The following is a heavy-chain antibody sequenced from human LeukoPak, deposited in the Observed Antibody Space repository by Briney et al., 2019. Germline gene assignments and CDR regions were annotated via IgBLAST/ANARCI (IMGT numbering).Heavy chain of an antibody. CDR3: ARTTVTTVTWGMDV. D-gene: IGHD4-17*01. CDR1: GVSISSYY. J-gene: IGHJ6*02. V-gene: IGHV4-59*01. CDR2: IYYSGST. Sequence: SETLSLTCTVSGVSISSYYWSWIRQPPGKGLEWIGYIYYSGSTNYNPSLKSRVTISVDTSKNQFSLKLSSVTAADTAVYYCARTTVTTVTWGMDVWGQGTTVTVSS.